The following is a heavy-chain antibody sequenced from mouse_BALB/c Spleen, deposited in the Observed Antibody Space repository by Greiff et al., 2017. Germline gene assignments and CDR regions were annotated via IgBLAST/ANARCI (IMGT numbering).Heavy chain of an antibody. CDR2: ISSGGGST. D-gene: IGHD1-1*01. V-gene: IGHV5-12-1*01. J-gene: IGHJ1*01. Sequence: EVQRVESGGGLVKPGGSLKLSCAASGFAFSSYDMSWVRQTPEKRLEWVAYISSGGGSTYYPDTVKGRFTISRDNAKNTLYLQMSSLKSEDTAMYYCARQRDYGRRYFDVWGAGTTVTVSS. CDR3: ARQRDYGRRYFDV. CDR1: GFAFSSYD.